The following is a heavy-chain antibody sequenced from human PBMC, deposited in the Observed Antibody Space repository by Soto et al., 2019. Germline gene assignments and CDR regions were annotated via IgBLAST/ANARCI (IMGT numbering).Heavy chain of an antibody. CDR1: GYTFTSYG. CDR3: ARSSGTSYIWFDP. J-gene: IGHJ5*02. D-gene: IGHD1-26*01. Sequence: QVQLVQSGAEVKKPGASVKVSCKASGYTFTSYGISWVRQAPGQGLEWMGWISAYNGNTNYAQKLQGRVTMTTDTYASTAYMEARSLRSGDTAVYYCARSSGTSYIWFDPWGQGTLVTVSS. CDR2: ISAYNGNT. V-gene: IGHV1-18*01.